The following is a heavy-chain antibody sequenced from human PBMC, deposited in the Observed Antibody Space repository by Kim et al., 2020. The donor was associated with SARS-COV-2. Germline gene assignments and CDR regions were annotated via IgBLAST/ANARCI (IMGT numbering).Heavy chain of an antibody. V-gene: IGHV1-69*04. CDR3: ARAMVTGLYYYGMDV. J-gene: IGHJ6*02. Sequence: QKFQGRVTITADKSTSTAYMELSSLRSEDTAVYYCARAMVTGLYYYGMDVWGQGTTVTVSS. D-gene: IGHD5-18*01.